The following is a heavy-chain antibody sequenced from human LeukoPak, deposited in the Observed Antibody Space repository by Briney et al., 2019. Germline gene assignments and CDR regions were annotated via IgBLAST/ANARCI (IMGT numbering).Heavy chain of an antibody. Sequence: SETLSLTCTVSSGSINSYYWGWVRHPAGRGLEWIGRIYTTGKTDYNPSLKSRLTMSVDTSKRRFSLNLRSVTAADTAIYYCARHGYTASHYFLDFWSQGTLVTVSS. CDR3: ARHGYTASHYFLDF. CDR1: SGSINSYY. CDR2: IYTTGKT. V-gene: IGHV4-4*07. D-gene: IGHD3-16*01. J-gene: IGHJ4*02.